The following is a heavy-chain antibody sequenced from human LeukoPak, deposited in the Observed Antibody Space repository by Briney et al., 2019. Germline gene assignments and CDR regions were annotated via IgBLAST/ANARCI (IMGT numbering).Heavy chain of an antibody. CDR1: GFTFSTYG. CDR3: ASLGELLWFGELPPWGN. D-gene: IGHD3-10*01. J-gene: IGHJ4*02. Sequence: GGTLRLSCSASGFTFSTYGMTWVRQAPGKGLEWVSAISGSGGRAYYADSVKGRFTISRDNAKNSLYLQMNSLRAEDTAVYYCASLGELLWFGELPPWGNWGQGTLVTVSS. CDR2: ISGSGGRA. V-gene: IGHV3-23*01.